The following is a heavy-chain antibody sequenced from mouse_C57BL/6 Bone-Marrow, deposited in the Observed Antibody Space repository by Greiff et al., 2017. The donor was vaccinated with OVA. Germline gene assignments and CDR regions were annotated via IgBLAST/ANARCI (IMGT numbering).Heavy chain of an antibody. CDR2: IWPGGGT. CDR1: GFSLTSYA. CDR3: ARNSAAQATGFAY. Sequence: VKLMESGPGLVAPSPSLSITCTVSGFSLTSYAISWVRQPPGKGLEWLGVIWPGGGTPYNSALISRLSISKDNYKSQVFVKMNSLQTDDTAGDDGARNSAAQATGFAYWGQGTLVTVSA. J-gene: IGHJ3*01. V-gene: IGHV2-9-1*01. D-gene: IGHD3-2*02.